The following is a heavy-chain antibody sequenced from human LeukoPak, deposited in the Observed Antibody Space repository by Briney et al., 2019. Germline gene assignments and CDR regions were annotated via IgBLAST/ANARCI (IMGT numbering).Heavy chain of an antibody. CDR2: ISANNGDT. CDR1: GFTFTSYG. Sequence: ASVKVSCKTSGFTFTSYGISWMRQAPGQGLEWMAWISANNGDTHYAQRLQGRVTLTTDTSTGTAYMKVRSLRSDDTAVYYCARKGMGSPLDFWGQGTLVTVSS. D-gene: IGHD3-10*01. CDR3: ARKGMGSPLDF. V-gene: IGHV1-18*04. J-gene: IGHJ4*02.